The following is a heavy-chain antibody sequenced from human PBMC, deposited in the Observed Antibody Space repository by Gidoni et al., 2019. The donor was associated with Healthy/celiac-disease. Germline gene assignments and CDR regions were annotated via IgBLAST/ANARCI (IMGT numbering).Heavy chain of an antibody. CDR3: ARPRLPRFGELLNADY. CDR1: GFTFSSYS. Sequence: EVQLVESGGGLVQPGGSLRLSCEASGFTFSSYSMNWVRQAPGKGLEWVSYISSSSSTIYYADSVKGRFTISRDNAKNSLYLQMNSLRDEDTAVYYCARPRLPRFGELLNADYWGQGTLVTVSS. J-gene: IGHJ4*02. V-gene: IGHV3-48*02. D-gene: IGHD3-10*01. CDR2: ISSSSSTI.